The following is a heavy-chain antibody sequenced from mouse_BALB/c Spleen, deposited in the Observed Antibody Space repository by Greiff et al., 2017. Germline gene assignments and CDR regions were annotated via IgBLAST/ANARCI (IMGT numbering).Heavy chain of an antibody. Sequence: QVHVKQPGAELVKPGASVKLSCKASGYTFTSYWMHWVKQRPGQGLEWIGEINPSNGRTNYNEKFKSKATLTVDKSSSTAYMQLSSLTSEDSAVYYCASMITAVYYYAMDYWGQGTSVTVSS. J-gene: IGHJ4*01. CDR2: INPSNGRT. D-gene: IGHD2-4*01. CDR3: ASMITAVYYYAMDY. CDR1: GYTFTSYW. V-gene: IGHV1S81*02.